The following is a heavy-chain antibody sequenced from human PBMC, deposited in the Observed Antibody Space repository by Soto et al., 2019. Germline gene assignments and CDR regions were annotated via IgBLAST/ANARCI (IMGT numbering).Heavy chain of an antibody. J-gene: IGHJ4*02. CDR3: ASQNWRWREQFDH. Sequence: WASVKVSCKLSGYTLLELSIHWVRQAPGKGLEWMGGYDPEDAKTIYAQKSQGRVIMTEDTSTNTAYLEVRGLRYEDTAVYYCASQNWRWREQFDHWGQGTLVTVSS. V-gene: IGHV1-24*01. CDR2: YDPEDAKT. CDR1: GYTLLELS. D-gene: IGHD1-1*01.